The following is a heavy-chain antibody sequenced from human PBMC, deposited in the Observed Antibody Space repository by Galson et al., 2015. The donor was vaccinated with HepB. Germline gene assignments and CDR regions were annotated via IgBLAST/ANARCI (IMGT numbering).Heavy chain of an antibody. D-gene: IGHD6-19*01. Sequence: SLRLSCAASGFTFSNYAMTWVRQAPGKGLEWVSAISGSRGSTYYADSVKGRFTISRDNFKNTMYLQMNSLRAEDTAVYYCAKDRSESSGWYGRLEYWGQGTLVTVSS. V-gene: IGHV3-23*01. CDR3: AKDRSESSGWYGRLEY. CDR1: GFTFSNYA. J-gene: IGHJ4*02. CDR2: ISGSRGST.